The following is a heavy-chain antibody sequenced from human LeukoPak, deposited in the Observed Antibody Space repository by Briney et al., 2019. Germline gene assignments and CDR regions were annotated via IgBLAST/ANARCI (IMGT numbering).Heavy chain of an antibody. V-gene: IGHV4-34*01. Sequence: PSETLSLTCAVYGGSFSGYYWSWIRQPPGKGLEWIGEINHSGSTNYNPSLKSRVTISVDTSKNQFSLKLSSVTAADTAVYYCARGALSPNIVVVPAARARSGRFDPWGQGTLVTVSS. CDR3: ARGALSPNIVVVPAARARSGRFDP. CDR1: GGSFSGYY. J-gene: IGHJ5*02. CDR2: INHSGST. D-gene: IGHD2-2*01.